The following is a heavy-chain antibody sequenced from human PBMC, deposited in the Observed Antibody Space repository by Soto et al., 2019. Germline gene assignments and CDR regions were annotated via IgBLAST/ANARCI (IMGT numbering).Heavy chain of an antibody. CDR3: ASFSSGWYGYFDY. Sequence: SETLSLTCTVSGGSISSYYWGWIRQPPGKGLEWIGSIYYSGSTYYNPSLKSRVTISVDTSKNQFSLKLSSVTAADTAVYYCASFSSGWYGYFDYWGQGTLVTVSS. CDR2: IYYSGST. D-gene: IGHD6-19*01. J-gene: IGHJ4*02. V-gene: IGHV4-39*01. CDR1: GGSISSYY.